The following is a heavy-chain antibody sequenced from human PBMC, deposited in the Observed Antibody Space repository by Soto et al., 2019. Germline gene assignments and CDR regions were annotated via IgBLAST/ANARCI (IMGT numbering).Heavy chain of an antibody. CDR3: ARGLGDISTGYYPPVMAF. Sequence: PSETLSLTCDVYNASFSAYYWSWIRQPPGKGLEWIGEVNHTGNTKNNPSLKSRATIYLDTSKNQFSLTLTSVTAADTAVYYCARGLGDISTGYYPPVMAFWGQGTPVTVSS. V-gene: IGHV4-34*04. J-gene: IGHJ4*02. D-gene: IGHD3-9*01. CDR2: VNHTGNT. CDR1: NASFSAYY.